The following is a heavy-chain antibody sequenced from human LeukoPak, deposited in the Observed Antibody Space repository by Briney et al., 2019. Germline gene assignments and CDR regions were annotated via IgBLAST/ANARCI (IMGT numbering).Heavy chain of an antibody. CDR1: GGSISSSSYY. CDR3: AREKMRAAAIDY. D-gene: IGHD6-13*01. V-gene: IGHV4-39*07. J-gene: IGHJ4*02. CDR2: IYYSGST. Sequence: SETLSLTCTVSGGSISSSSYYWGWIRQPPGKGLEWIGSIYYSGSTYYNPSLKSRVTISVDTSKNQFSLKLSSVTAADTAVYYCAREKMRAAAIDYWGQGTLVTVSS.